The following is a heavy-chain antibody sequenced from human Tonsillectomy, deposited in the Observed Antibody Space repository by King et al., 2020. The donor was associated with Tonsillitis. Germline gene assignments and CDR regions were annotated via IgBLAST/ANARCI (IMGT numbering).Heavy chain of an antibody. CDR2: ISYDGNNK. CDR3: ARDLVSPPPYPSQYRYYYGMDV. Sequence: VQLVESGGGVVQPGRSLRLSCAASGFTFSSYAMHWVRQAPGKGLEWVAVISYDGNNKYYTDSVKGRFTISRDNSNNTLYLQMNSLRAEDTAVYYCARDLVSPPPYPSQYRYYYGMDVWGQGTTVTVSS. J-gene: IGHJ6*02. V-gene: IGHV3-30*04. D-gene: IGHD3-22*01. CDR1: GFTFSSYA.